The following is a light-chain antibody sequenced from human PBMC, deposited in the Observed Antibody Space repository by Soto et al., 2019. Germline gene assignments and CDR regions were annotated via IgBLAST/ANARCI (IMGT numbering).Light chain of an antibody. CDR2: DAS. V-gene: IGKV1-5*01. J-gene: IGKJ5*01. CDR1: QSISRW. CDR3: QQYNTYST. Sequence: DIQMTQSPSTLSASVGDRVTITCRASQSISRWLAWYQQKPGKAPKALIYDASTLRSGVPSRLSGGGSGTEFTPTISSLQPDDFATYYCQQYNTYSTFGQGTRLEIK.